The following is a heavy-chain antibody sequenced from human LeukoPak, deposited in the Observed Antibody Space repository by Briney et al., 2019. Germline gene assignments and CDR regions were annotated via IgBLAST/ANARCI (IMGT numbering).Heavy chain of an antibody. Sequence: GESLKISCXGSGYSFTSYWIGWVRQMPGKGLEWMGIIYPGDSDTRYSPSFQGQVTISADKSISTAYLQWSSLKASDTAMYYCARPVVPAAIPTGWFDPWGQGTLVTVSS. CDR1: GYSFTSYW. V-gene: IGHV5-51*01. CDR3: ARPVVPAAIPTGWFDP. CDR2: IYPGDSDT. D-gene: IGHD2-2*02. J-gene: IGHJ5*02.